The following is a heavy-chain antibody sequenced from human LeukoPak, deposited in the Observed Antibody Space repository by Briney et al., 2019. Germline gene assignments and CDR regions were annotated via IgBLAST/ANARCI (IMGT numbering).Heavy chain of an antibody. CDR2: IIPIFGTA. Sequence: GASVKVSCKASGYTFTSYGISWVRQAPGQGLEWMGGIIPIFGTANYAQKFQGRVTITTDESTSTAYMELSSLRSEDTAVYYCARCSGGSCYLFDYWGQGTLVTVSS. J-gene: IGHJ4*02. D-gene: IGHD2-15*01. CDR3: ARCSGGSCYLFDY. V-gene: IGHV1-69*05. CDR1: GYTFTSYG.